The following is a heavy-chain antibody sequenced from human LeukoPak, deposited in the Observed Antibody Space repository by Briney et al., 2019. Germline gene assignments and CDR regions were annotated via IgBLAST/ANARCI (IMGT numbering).Heavy chain of an antibody. V-gene: IGHV1-46*01. CDR1: GYSFSTHW. CDR2: INPSGGFT. D-gene: IGHD1-26*01. Sequence: ASVKVSCKASGYSFSTHWMHWVRQAPGQGLEWMGIINPSGGFTSYAQKLQGRVTVTRDMSTSTVYMELSNLRSEDTAVYYCARDQSGEWQLLSGWWFDPWGQGTLVTVSS. CDR3: ARDQSGEWQLLSGWWFDP. J-gene: IGHJ5*02.